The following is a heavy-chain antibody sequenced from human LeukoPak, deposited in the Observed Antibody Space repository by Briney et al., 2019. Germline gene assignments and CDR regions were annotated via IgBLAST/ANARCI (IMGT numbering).Heavy chain of an antibody. J-gene: IGHJ4*02. V-gene: IGHV3-21*01. CDR2: ISSSSSYI. Sequence: GGSLRLSCAASGFTFSSYSMSWVRQAPGKGLEWVSSISSSSSYIYYADSVKGRFTISRDNAKNSLYLQMNSLRAEDTAVYNCARVSYCSSTSCYKASDYWGQGTLVTVSS. CDR3: ARVSYCSSTSCYKASDY. D-gene: IGHD2-2*02. CDR1: GFTFSSYS.